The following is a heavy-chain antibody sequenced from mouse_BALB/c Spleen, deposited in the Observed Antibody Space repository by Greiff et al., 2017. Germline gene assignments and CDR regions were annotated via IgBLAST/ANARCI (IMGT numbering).Heavy chain of an antibody. CDR3: ARDGNYDAMDY. V-gene: IGHV14-3*02. J-gene: IGHJ4*01. CDR1: GFNIKDTY. CDR2: IDPANGNT. D-gene: IGHD2-1*01. Sequence: EVQVVESGAELVKPGASVKLSCTASGFNIKDTYMHWVKQRPEQGLEWIGRIDPANGNTKYDPKFQGKATITADTSSNTAYLQLSSLTSEDTAVYYCARDGNYDAMDYWGQGTSVTVSS.